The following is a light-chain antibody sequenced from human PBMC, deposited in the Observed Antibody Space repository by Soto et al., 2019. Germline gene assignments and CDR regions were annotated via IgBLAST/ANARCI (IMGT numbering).Light chain of an antibody. V-gene: IGKV1-9*01. CDR3: QQLINYPQT. CDR1: EGINYY. Sequence: DIQLTQSPSFLSASVGDRVTITCRASEGINYYLAWYQQKPGKAPKVLIYAASILQTGVPSRFSGSGSWTEFTLTISSLQLEDYATYYCQQLINYPQTFGQGTKLEIK. J-gene: IGKJ2*01. CDR2: AAS.